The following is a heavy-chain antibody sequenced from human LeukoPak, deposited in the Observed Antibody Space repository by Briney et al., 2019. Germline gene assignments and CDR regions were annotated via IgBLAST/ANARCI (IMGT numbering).Heavy chain of an antibody. CDR2: IYHSGTT. Sequence: SETLSLTCTVSGYPISSGYYWGWIRQPPGKGLEWIGTIYHSGTTYYNPSLKSRVTISVDTSKNQFSLKLSSVTAADTAVYYCARQGGANDYWGQGTLVTVSS. CDR3: ARQGGANDY. CDR1: GYPISSGYY. V-gene: IGHV4-38-2*02. D-gene: IGHD3-16*01. J-gene: IGHJ4*02.